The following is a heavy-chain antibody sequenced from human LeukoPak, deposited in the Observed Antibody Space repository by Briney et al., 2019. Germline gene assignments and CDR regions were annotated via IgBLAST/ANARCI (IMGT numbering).Heavy chain of an antibody. V-gene: IGHV4-34*01. D-gene: IGHD6-6*01. J-gene: IGHJ5*02. CDR1: GGSFSGYC. CDR2: INHSGGT. Sequence: SEALSLTCAVYGGSFSGYCWSWIRQPPGKGLEWIGEINHSGGTNYNPSLMGRVTISVDTSKNQFSLKLTSVTAADTAVYYCAREEAWSSSSLGGFDPWGQGTQVTVSS. CDR3: AREEAWSSSSLGGFDP.